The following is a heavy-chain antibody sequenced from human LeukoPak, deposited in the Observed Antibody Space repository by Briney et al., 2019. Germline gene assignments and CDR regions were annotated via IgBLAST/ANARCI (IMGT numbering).Heavy chain of an antibody. Sequence: SETLSLTCTVSGGSISSYYWSWIRQPPGKGLEWIGYIYYSGSTNYNPSLKSRVTISVDTSKNQFSLKLSSVTAADTAVYYCARVVTNAFDIWGQGTMVTVSS. J-gene: IGHJ3*02. D-gene: IGHD3-16*02. CDR1: GGSISSYY. CDR2: IYYSGST. CDR3: ARVVTNAFDI. V-gene: IGHV4-59*01.